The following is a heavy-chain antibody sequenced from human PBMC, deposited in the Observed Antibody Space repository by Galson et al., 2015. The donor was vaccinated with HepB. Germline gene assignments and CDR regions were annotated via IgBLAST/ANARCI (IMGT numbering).Heavy chain of an antibody. CDR2: ISSSSSYT. CDR3: AAADYYDSSGYPDY. Sequence: SLRLSCAASGFTFSDYYMSWIRQAPGKGLEWVSYISSSSSYTNYADSVKGRFTISRDNAKNSLYLQMNSLRAEDTAVYYCAAADYYDSSGYPDYWGQGTLVTVSS. V-gene: IGHV3-11*06. J-gene: IGHJ4*02. CDR1: GFTFSDYY. D-gene: IGHD3-22*01.